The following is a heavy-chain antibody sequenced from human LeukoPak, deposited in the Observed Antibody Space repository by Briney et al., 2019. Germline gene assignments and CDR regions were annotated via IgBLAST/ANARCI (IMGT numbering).Heavy chain of an antibody. CDR1: GGSISSGDYY. CDR3: ARARRLYFFDY. J-gene: IGHJ4*02. V-gene: IGHV4-30-4*01. D-gene: IGHD3-9*01. CDR2: IYYSGST. Sequence: PSQTLSLTCTVSGGSISSGDYYWSWIRQPPGMGLEWIGYIYYSGSTYYNPSLKSRVTISVDTSKNQFSLKLSSVTAADTAVYYCARARRLYFFDYWGQGTLVTVSS.